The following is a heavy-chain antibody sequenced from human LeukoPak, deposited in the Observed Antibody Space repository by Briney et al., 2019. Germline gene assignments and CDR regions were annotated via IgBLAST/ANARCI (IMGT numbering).Heavy chain of an antibody. J-gene: IGHJ4*02. V-gene: IGHV3-21*01. CDR2: ISSSSSSI. Sequence: GGSLRLSCAASGFTFSSYSMNWVRQAPGKGLEWVSSISSSSSSIYYADSVKGRFTISRDNAKNSLYLQMNSLRAEDTAVYYCAREGIAPFDYWGQGTLVTVSS. CDR1: GFTFSSYS. CDR3: AREGIAPFDY. D-gene: IGHD6-13*01.